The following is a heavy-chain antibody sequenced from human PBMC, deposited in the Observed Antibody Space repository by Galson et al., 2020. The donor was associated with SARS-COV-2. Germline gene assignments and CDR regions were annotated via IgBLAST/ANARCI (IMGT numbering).Heavy chain of an antibody. CDR3: ASDGGTMMVVADLDAFDI. V-gene: IGHV1-2*02. CDR2: INPNSGGT. Sequence: ASVKVSCKASGYTFTGYYMHWVRQAPGQGLEWMGWINPNSGGTNYAQKFQGRVTMTRDTSISTAYMELSRLRSDDTAVYYCASDGGTMMVVADLDAFDIWGQGTMVTVSS. J-gene: IGHJ3*02. D-gene: IGHD3-22*01. CDR1: GYTFTGYY.